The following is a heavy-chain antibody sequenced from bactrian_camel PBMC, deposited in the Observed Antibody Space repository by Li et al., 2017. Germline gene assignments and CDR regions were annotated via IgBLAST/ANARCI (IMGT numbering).Heavy chain of an antibody. CDR1: GFTCRYS. Sequence: VESGGSLTLSCVASGFTCRYSMSWVRQAPGKGLEWVSLINSDGVTTVYGDSVKGRFTISRDGAKNIIALQMDSLKPEDTATYYCAADLVTDEPSLVEREYYYWGQGTQVTVS. J-gene: IGHJ4*01. D-gene: IGHD1*01. V-gene: IGHV3S40*01. CDR3: AADLVTDEPSLVEREYYY. CDR2: INSDGVTT.